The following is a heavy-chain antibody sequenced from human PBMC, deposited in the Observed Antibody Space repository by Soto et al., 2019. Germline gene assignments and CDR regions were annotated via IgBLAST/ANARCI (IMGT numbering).Heavy chain of an antibody. CDR2: VYGDDDK. CDR3: ARSIFGGYVGAFDV. J-gene: IGHJ3*01. Sequence: QITLKESGPTLVKPTQTLTLTCTFSGFSLTTSGVGVGWIRQPPGKALEWLALVYGDDDKRYTPSLKSRLTITKAPSTSQVVFTMTTMDPVDTATYYCARSIFGGYVGAFDVWGQGTMVTVSS. CDR1: GFSLTTSGVG. D-gene: IGHD3-10*02. V-gene: IGHV2-5*02.